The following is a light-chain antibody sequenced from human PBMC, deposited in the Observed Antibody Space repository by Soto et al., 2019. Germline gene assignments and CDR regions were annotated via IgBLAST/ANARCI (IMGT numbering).Light chain of an antibody. CDR3: QQSHSAVT. Sequence: DIQMTQSPSTLSASVGDRVTITCRASQSISTWLAWYQQKPGKAPKLLIYKASNLQSGVPSRFSGSGSGTDFTLTISSLEPEDSATYYCQQSHSAVTFGQGTRLEI. CDR1: QSISTW. CDR2: KAS. V-gene: IGKV1-39*01. J-gene: IGKJ5*01.